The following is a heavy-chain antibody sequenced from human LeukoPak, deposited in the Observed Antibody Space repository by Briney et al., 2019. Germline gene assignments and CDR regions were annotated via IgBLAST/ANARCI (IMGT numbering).Heavy chain of an antibody. CDR2: VSGYNGDT. CDR3: AKDIHPGLDSGASCCFDY. D-gene: IGHD3-22*01. J-gene: IGHJ4*02. CDR1: GYTFSRHG. Sequence: ASVKVSCKTSGYTFSRHGITWVRQAPGQGPEWMGWVSGYNGDTNYAKSVRRRVTMTTDTSTNTAYMELRSLRSDDTAVYYCAKDIHPGLDSGASCCFDYWGQGTPVTVSS. V-gene: IGHV1-18*01.